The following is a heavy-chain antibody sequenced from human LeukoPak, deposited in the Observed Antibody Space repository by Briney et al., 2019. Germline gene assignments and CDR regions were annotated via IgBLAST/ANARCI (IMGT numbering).Heavy chain of an antibody. J-gene: IGHJ1*01. CDR1: GYTFTGYY. V-gene: IGHV1-2*06. Sequence: ASVKVSSKASGYTFTGYYMHWVRQTPGQGLEWMGRINPNSGGTNYAQKFQGRVTMTRDTSISTAYMELSRLRSDDTAVYYCARDLDSSGLEYFQHWGQGTLVTVSS. CDR3: ARDLDSSGLEYFQH. D-gene: IGHD6-19*01. CDR2: INPNSGGT.